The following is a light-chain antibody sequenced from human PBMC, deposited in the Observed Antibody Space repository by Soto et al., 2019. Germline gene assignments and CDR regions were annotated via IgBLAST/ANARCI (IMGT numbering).Light chain of an antibody. CDR1: SSYIGSNT. CDR2: SNN. Sequence: SVLTQPPSTSWAPRQRGTISFFGSSSYIGSNTVNWYQQLPGTAPKLLIYSNNQRPSEVPDRFSGSKSGTSASLAISGLQSEDEADYYCAAWDDSLNGYVFGTGTKVTVL. CDR3: AAWDDSLNGYV. V-gene: IGLV1-44*01. J-gene: IGLJ1*01.